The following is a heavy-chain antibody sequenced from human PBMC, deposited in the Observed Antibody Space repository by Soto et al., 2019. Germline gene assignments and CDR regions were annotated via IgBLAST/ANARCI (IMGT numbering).Heavy chain of an antibody. Sequence: GGSLRLSCAASGFTFSSYAMSWVRQAPGKGLEWVSTISGSGSSTYYANSVKGRFTISRDNSKNTLYLQMNSLRAEDTAVYSCAKCGDSSYSSLGYWGQGALVTVSS. D-gene: IGHD2-15*01. CDR3: AKCGDSSYSSLGY. CDR1: GFTFSSYA. V-gene: IGHV3-23*01. CDR2: ISGSGSST. J-gene: IGHJ4*02.